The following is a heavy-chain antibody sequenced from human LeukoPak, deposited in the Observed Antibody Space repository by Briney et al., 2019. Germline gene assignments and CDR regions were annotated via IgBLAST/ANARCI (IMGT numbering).Heavy chain of an antibody. V-gene: IGHV3-23*01. D-gene: IGHD2-2*01. CDR2: ISGSGGTT. J-gene: IGHJ4*02. Sequence: GGSLRLSCAASGFTFDDYAMHWVRQAPGKGLEWVSAISGSGGTTYYADSVKGRFTISRDNSKNTLYLQMNSLKAEDTAVYYCAKGRGASTSRQDYWGQGTLVTVSS. CDR1: GFTFDDYA. CDR3: AKGRGASTSRQDY.